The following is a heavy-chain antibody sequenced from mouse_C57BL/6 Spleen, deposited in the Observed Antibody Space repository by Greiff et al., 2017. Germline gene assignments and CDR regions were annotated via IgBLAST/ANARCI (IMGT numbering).Heavy chain of an antibody. CDR1: GYPFTSYG. D-gene: IGHD2-4*01. CDR2: IYPGNGDT. V-gene: IGHV1-81*01. J-gene: IGHJ2*01. CDR3: ARDGYDDEDD. Sequence: QVQLQQSGAELARPGASVKLSCKASGYPFTSYGMRWVKQRPGKGLEWIGEIYPGNGDTNYNEKFKGKATLTADKSSSTAYMELRSLTSEDSAVYVWARDGYDDEDDWGKGTTRTVAS.